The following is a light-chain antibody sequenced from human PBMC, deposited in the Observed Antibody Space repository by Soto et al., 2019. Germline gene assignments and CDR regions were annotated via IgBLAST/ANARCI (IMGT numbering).Light chain of an antibody. CDR1: SNDVGGYNY. CDR3: SSYAGSNNL. Sequence: QSVLTQPPSASGSLGQSVTISCTGTSNDVGGYNYVSWYQQYPGKAPKLMISEVSKRPSGVPDRFSGSKSGNTASLTVSGLQAEDEADYYCSSYAGSNNLFGGGTKVTVL. J-gene: IGLJ2*01. CDR2: EVS. V-gene: IGLV2-8*01.